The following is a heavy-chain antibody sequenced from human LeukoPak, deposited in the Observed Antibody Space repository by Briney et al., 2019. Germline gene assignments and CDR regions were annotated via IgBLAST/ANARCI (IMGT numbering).Heavy chain of an antibody. CDR2: IYHSGST. D-gene: IGHD5-24*01. Sequence: SETLSLTCTVSGYSISSGYYWGWIRQPPGKGLEWIGSIYHSGSTYYNPSLKSRVTISVDTSKNQFSLKLSSVTAADTAVYYCARVIFSRDGYTPEYYFDYWGQGTLVTVSS. J-gene: IGHJ4*02. CDR1: GYSISSGYY. V-gene: IGHV4-38-2*02. CDR3: ARVIFSRDGYTPEYYFDY.